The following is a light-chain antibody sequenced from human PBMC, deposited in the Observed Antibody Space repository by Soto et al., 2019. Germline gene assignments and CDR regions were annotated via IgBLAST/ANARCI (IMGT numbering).Light chain of an antibody. Sequence: LTQSPSFLSASVGDRVTITCRASQGISSYLAWYQQKPGKAPKLLIYAASTLQSGVPSRFSGSGSGTEFTLTISSLQPEDFATYYCQQFRTFGQGTKLEIK. CDR1: QGISSY. CDR2: AAS. CDR3: QQFRT. J-gene: IGKJ2*01. V-gene: IGKV1-9*01.